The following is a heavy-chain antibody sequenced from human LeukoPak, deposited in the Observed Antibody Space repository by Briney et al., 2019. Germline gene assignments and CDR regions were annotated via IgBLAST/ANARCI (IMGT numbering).Heavy chain of an antibody. CDR2: IYYSGST. J-gene: IGHJ6*02. V-gene: IGHV4-59*01. D-gene: IGHD3-10*01. CDR1: GGSISSYY. CDR3: ARDMVHYGMDV. Sequence: SETLSLTCTVSGGSISSYYWSWIRQPPGKGLEWIGYIYYSGSTNYNPSLKSRVTISVDTSKNQFSLKLSSVTAADTAVYYCARDMVHYGMDVWGQGTTVTVSS.